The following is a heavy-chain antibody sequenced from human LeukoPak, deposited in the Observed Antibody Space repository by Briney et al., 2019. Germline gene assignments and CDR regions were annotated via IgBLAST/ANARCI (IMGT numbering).Heavy chain of an antibody. D-gene: IGHD2-8*01. Sequence: PGRSLRLSCAASGFTFDDYAMHWVRQAPGKGLEWVSGISWNSGSIGYADSVKGRFTISRDNAKNSLYLQMNSLRAEDTALYYCAKDLGYCTNGVCYQFDYWGQGTLVTVSS. CDR3: AKDLGYCTNGVCYQFDY. CDR1: GFTFDDYA. CDR2: ISWNSGSI. J-gene: IGHJ4*02. V-gene: IGHV3-9*01.